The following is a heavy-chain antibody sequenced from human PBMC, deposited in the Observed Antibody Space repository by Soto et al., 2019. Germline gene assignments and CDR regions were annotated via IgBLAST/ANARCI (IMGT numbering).Heavy chain of an antibody. J-gene: IGHJ4*02. CDR3: AKDTGSSSLLYYFDY. CDR2: ISWNSGSI. Sequence: EVQLVEAGGGLVQPGRSLRLSCAASGFTFDDYAMHWVRQAPGKGLEWVSGISWNSGSIGYADSVKGRFTISRDNAKNSLYLQMNSLRAEDTALYYCAKDTGSSSLLYYFDYWGQGTLVTVSS. CDR1: GFTFDDYA. V-gene: IGHV3-9*01. D-gene: IGHD6-6*01.